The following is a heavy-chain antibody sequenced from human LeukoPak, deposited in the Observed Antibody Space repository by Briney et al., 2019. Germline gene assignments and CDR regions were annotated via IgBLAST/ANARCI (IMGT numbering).Heavy chain of an antibody. D-gene: IGHD2-2*01. CDR2: ISSSSSYI. J-gene: IGHJ6*03. V-gene: IGHV3-21*01. Sequence: GGSLRLSCAASGFTFSSYSMNWVRQAPGKGLEWVSSISSSSSYIYYADSVKGRFTISRDNAKNSLYLQMNSLRAEDTAVYYCARVVVPAGDYYYYYMDVCGKGTTVTVSS. CDR1: GFTFSSYS. CDR3: ARVVVPAGDYYYYYMDV.